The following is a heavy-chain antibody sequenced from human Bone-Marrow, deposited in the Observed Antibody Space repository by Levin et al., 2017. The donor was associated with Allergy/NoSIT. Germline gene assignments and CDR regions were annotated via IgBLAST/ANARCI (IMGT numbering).Heavy chain of an antibody. CDR2: ISYDGSNK. J-gene: IGHJ3*02. CDR1: GFTFSSYA. D-gene: IGHD6-19*01. Sequence: GGSLRLSCAASGFTFSSYAMHWVRQAPGKGLEWVAVISYDGSNKYYADSVKGRFTISRDNSKNTLYLQMNSLRAEDTAVYYCARDTVVAVAGSDAFDIWGQGTMVTVSS. V-gene: IGHV3-30-3*01. CDR3: ARDTVVAVAGSDAFDI.